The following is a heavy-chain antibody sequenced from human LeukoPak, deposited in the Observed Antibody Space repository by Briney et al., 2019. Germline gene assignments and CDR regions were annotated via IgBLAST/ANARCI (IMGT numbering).Heavy chain of an antibody. Sequence: ASVKVSCKVSGYTFTDYYMHWVQQAPGKGLECMGLVDPEDGETIYAEKFQGRVTITADTSTDTAYMELSSLRSEDTAVYYCATISPGRFLEWLERPYNWFEPWGQGTLVTVSS. CDR3: ATISPGRFLEWLERPYNWFEP. D-gene: IGHD3-3*01. J-gene: IGHJ5*02. CDR2: VDPEDGET. CDR1: GYTFTDYY. V-gene: IGHV1-69-2*01.